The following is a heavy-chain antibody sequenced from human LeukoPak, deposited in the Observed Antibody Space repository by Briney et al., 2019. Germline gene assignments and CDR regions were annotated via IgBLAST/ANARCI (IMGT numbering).Heavy chain of an antibody. D-gene: IGHD3-9*01. CDR3: TTDAPSYDILTGYSYYYYGMDV. CDR2: IKSKTDGGTT. J-gene: IGHJ6*02. Sequence: GGSLRLSCAASGFTFSGSAMHWVRQASGKGLEWVGRIKSKTDGGTTDYAAPVKGGFTISRDDSKNTLYLQMNSLKTEDTAVYYCTTDAPSYDILTGYSYYYYGMDVWGQGTTVTVSS. V-gene: IGHV3-15*01. CDR1: GFTFSGSA.